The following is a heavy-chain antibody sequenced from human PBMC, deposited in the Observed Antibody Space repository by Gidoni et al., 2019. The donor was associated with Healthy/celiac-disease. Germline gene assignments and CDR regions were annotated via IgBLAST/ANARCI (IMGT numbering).Heavy chain of an antibody. CDR3: AREGASRVGAKGAFDI. Sequence: QVQLVQSGAEVKKPGASVKVSCKDSGYPFTGYYMHWVRQAPGQGLEWMGWINPNSGGTNYAQKFQGRVTMTRDTSISTAYMELSRLRSDDTAVYYCAREGASRVGAKGAFDIWGQGTMVTVSS. CDR2: INPNSGGT. J-gene: IGHJ3*02. CDR1: GYPFTGYY. V-gene: IGHV1-2*02. D-gene: IGHD1-26*01.